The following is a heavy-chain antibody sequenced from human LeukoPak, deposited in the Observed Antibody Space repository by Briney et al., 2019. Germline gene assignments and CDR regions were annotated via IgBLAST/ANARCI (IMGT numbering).Heavy chain of an antibody. D-gene: IGHD1-26*01. CDR2: INHGGST. Sequence: SETLSLTCAVYGGSFSGYYWSWLRQPPGKGLEWIGEINHGGSTNANPSLKRRVTISVDTSKNQFSLKLSSVTAADTAVYYCARDRLSSGSYYGTLMSGFDYWGQGTLVTVSS. V-gene: IGHV4-34*01. CDR3: ARDRLSSGSYYGTLMSGFDY. CDR1: GGSFSGYY. J-gene: IGHJ4*02.